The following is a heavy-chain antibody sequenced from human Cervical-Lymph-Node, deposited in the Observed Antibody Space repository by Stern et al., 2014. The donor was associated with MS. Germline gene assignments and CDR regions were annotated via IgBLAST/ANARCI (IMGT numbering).Heavy chain of an antibody. J-gene: IGHJ4*02. CDR3: AHRTAGPFDY. CDR2: IYWDDQM. CDR1: GFSLSTSGLG. Sequence: ESGPALVKPTQTLTLTCTFSGFSLSTSGLGVGWIRQPPGEALDCLAYIYWDDQMRYSPSLKSRLTITKDTSKNQVVLTLTNVDPVDTATYYCAHRTAGPFDYWGQGTLVTVSS. V-gene: IGHV2-5*02.